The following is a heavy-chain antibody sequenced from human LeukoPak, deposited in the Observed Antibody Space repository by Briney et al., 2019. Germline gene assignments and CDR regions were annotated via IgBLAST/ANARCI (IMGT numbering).Heavy chain of an antibody. CDR2: ISAYNGNT. CDR3: ARVYSRVPVDAFDI. Sequence: GASVRVSCKASGYTFTSYDINLVRQAPGQGLEWMGWISAYNGNTKYAQKLQGRVTMTTDTSTSTAYMELRSLRSDDTALYYCARVYSRVPVDAFDIWGQGTTVTVSS. CDR1: GYTFTSYD. J-gene: IGHJ3*02. V-gene: IGHV1-18*01. D-gene: IGHD1-26*01.